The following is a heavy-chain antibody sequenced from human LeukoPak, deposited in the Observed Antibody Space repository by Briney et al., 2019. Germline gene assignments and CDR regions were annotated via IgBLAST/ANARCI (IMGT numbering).Heavy chain of an antibody. Sequence: FGPTLVNPTRTLTLTCTFSGFSLNTRGVGVGWIRQPPGRALEWLALIYWDDDRRYSPSLKSRLTITKDTSRNQVVLTMTNMDPVDTATYFCAHRKNYYDSSVFDNWGQGTLVTVSS. CDR3: AHRKNYYDSSVFDN. CDR2: IYWDDDR. J-gene: IGHJ4*02. V-gene: IGHV2-5*02. D-gene: IGHD3-22*01. CDR1: GFSLNTRGVG.